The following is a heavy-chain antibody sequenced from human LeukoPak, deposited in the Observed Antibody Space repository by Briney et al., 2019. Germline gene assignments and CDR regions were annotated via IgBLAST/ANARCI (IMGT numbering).Heavy chain of an antibody. CDR3: ARVNGTMYQYYGMDV. V-gene: IGHV3-11*04. CDR1: GFTFSDYY. Sequence: GGSLRLSCTASGFTFSDYYMSWIRQAPGKGLEWVSYISSSGTTIYYADSVKGRFTISGDNAKNSLYLQMGSLRPEDMAIYYCARVNGTMYQYYGMDVWGQGTAVSVSS. D-gene: IGHD1-26*01. J-gene: IGHJ6*02. CDR2: ISSSGTTI.